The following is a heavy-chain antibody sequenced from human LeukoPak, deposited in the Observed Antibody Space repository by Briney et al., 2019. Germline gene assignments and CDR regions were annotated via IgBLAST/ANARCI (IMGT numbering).Heavy chain of an antibody. J-gene: IGHJ4*02. CDR3: GRDLGNTGWYTFDY. D-gene: IGHD6-19*01. V-gene: IGHV6-1*01. Sequence: SQTLSLTCAISGDSVSSINGAWNWIRQSPSRGLEWLGRTYYRSKWYNDYVESMKGRITISPDTSKNQFSLHLNSVTPEDTAVYYCGRDLGNTGWYTFDYWGQGTLVTVSS. CDR2: TYYRSKWYN. CDR1: GDSVSSINGA.